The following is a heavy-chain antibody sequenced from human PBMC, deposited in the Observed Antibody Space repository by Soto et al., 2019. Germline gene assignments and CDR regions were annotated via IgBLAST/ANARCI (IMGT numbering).Heavy chain of an antibody. CDR1: GGSISSSSYY. Sequence: QLQLQESGPGLVKPSETLSLTCTVSGGSISSSSYYWGWIRQPPGKGLEWIGSIYYSGSTYYNPSLKSRVTISVDTSTNQFSLRLSSVTAADTAVYYCAGRSFSNYDCYFDYWGQGTLVTVSS. J-gene: IGHJ4*02. D-gene: IGHD4-4*01. CDR3: AGRSFSNYDCYFDY. V-gene: IGHV4-39*01. CDR2: IYYSGST.